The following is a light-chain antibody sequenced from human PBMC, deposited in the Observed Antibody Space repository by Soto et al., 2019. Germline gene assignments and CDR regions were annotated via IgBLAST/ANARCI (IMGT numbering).Light chain of an antibody. CDR1: SGHSSYA. CDR3: QTWGTGIRV. CDR2: LNSDGSH. Sequence: QPVLTQSPSASASLGASVKLTCTLSSGHSSYAIAWHQQQPEKGPRYLMKLNSDGSHSKGDGIPDRFSGSSSGAERYLTISSMRSADEADYYCQTWGTGIRVFGTGTKLTVL. J-gene: IGLJ1*01. V-gene: IGLV4-69*01.